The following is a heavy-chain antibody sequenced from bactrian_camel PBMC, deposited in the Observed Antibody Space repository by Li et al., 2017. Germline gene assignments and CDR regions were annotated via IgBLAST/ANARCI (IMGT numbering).Heavy chain of an antibody. CDR3: AADPAWNGGSCFSAARSFGY. CDR1: VAPFIRDH. Sequence: VQLVESGGGSVQAGGSLRLSCEYSVAPFIRDHMDRGMAWFRQVSGKERDRIASIHNGGSSTYYVDSVKGRFTISQDNAKNTVYLQMNGLKPEDTAMYYCAADPAWNGGSCFSAARSFGYWGQGTQVTVS. D-gene: IGHD6*01. CDR2: IHNGGSST. J-gene: IGHJ6*01. V-gene: IGHV3S40*01.